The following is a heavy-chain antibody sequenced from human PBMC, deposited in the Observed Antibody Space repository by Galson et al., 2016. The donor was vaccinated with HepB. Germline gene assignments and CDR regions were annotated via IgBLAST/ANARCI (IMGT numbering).Heavy chain of an antibody. Sequence: SLRLSCAASGFTFNNAWMSWVRQAPGKGLEGVAVISYDGRNKYYTDSVKGRFTISRDNSKNTLYLQMNSLRAEDTAVYYCARDGGGGSGSYYNDYYFDYWGQGTLVTVSS. J-gene: IGHJ4*02. CDR3: ARDGGGGSGSYYNDYYFDY. CDR2: ISYDGRNK. V-gene: IGHV3-30*03. CDR1: GFTFNNAW. D-gene: IGHD3-10*01.